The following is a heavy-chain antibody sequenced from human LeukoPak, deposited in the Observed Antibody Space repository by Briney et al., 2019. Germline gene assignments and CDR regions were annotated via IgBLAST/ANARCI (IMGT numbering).Heavy chain of an antibody. CDR2: INHSGST. V-gene: IGHV4-34*01. Sequence: PSETLSLTCAVYGGSFSGYYWSWIRQPPGKGLEWIGEINHSGSTNYNPSLKSRVTISVDTSKNQFSLKLSSVTAADTAVYYCARGRRPIAAAGLVYYYGMDVWGQGTTVTVSS. CDR1: GGSFSGYY. D-gene: IGHD6-13*01. J-gene: IGHJ6*02. CDR3: ARGRRPIAAAGLVYYYGMDV.